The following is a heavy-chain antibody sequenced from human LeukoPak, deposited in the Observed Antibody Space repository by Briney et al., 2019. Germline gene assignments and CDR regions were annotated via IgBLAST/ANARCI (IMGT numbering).Heavy chain of an antibody. Sequence: GGSLRLSCAASGFTFSTYWMTWVRQAPGKGLEWVANIMQDGSEKNYVDSVKGRFTISRDNAKNSLYLQMNSLRAEGTAVYYCARDNYGSGSYYTYFDYWGQGTLVTVSS. CDR1: GFTFSTYW. CDR2: IMQDGSEK. D-gene: IGHD3-10*01. J-gene: IGHJ4*02. CDR3: ARDNYGSGSYYTYFDY. V-gene: IGHV3-7*01.